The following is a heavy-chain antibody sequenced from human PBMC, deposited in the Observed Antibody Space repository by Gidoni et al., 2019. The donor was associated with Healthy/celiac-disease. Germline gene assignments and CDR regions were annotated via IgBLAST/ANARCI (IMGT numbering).Heavy chain of an antibody. CDR2: ISGSGGST. J-gene: IGHJ4*02. V-gene: IGHV3-23*01. CDR3: AKDLGSSGWFRYPELDY. CDR1: GFTFSSYA. D-gene: IGHD6-19*01. Sequence: EVQLLESGGGLVQPGGSLRLSCAASGFTFSSYAMSWVRQAPGKGLEWVSAISGSGGSTYYADSVKGRFTISRDNSKNTLYLQMNSLRAEDTAVYYCAKDLGSSGWFRYPELDYWGQGTLCHRLL.